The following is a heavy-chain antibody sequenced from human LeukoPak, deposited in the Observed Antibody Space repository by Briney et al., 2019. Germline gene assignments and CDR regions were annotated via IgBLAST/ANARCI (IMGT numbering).Heavy chain of an antibody. CDR2: INSDGSNT. D-gene: IGHD3-22*01. Sequence: GGPLRLSCAASGFTFSSYWMPWVRQVPGKGLVWFPRINSDGSNTRYADSVKGRFTISRDNAKNTLYLQMNSLRAEDTAVYYCARDLELVYYDSSGYDYWGQGTLVIVSS. CDR1: GFTFSSYW. J-gene: IGHJ4*02. V-gene: IGHV3-74*01. CDR3: ARDLELVYYDSSGYDY.